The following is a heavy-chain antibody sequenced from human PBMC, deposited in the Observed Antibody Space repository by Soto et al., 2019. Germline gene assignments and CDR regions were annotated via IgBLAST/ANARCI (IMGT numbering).Heavy chain of an antibody. Sequence: EVQLVESGGGFVQPGGSLRVTCAASGFTFSDYWMHWVRQAPGKGLVWVSRIKGDGSRIDFADSVRGRFTISRDNAENTVFLQMNSLGADEAAVYYCGRGAYHDYYIDNWGQGTLVTVSS. CDR3: GRGAYHDYYIDN. CDR1: GFTFSDYW. J-gene: IGHJ4*02. CDR2: IKGDGSRI. D-gene: IGHD3-10*01. V-gene: IGHV3-74*01.